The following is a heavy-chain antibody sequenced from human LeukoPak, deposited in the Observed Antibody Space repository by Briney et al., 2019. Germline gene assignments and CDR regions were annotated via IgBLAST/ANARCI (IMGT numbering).Heavy chain of an antibody. J-gene: IGHJ4*02. D-gene: IGHD3-3*01. CDR3: ASGRSVFWSGYYGENYFDY. CDR2: INPNSGGT. CDR1: GYTFTGYY. Sequence: ASVKVSCKASGYTFTGYYMHWVRQAPGQGLEWMGWINPNSGGTNYAQKFQGRVTMTRDTSISTAYTELSRLRSDDTAVYYCASGRSVFWSGYYGENYFDYWGQGTLVTVSS. V-gene: IGHV1-2*02.